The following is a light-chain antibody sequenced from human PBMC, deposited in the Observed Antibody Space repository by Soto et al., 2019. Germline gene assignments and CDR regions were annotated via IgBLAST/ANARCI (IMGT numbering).Light chain of an antibody. CDR3: QSYDNRLSGSWV. Sequence: QSVLTQPPSVSGAPGQSITISCTGSSSNIGAGFDVHWYQQLPGTAPKLLIFGNNNRPSGIPDRFSGSKSGTSASLAITGLQDEDEADYYCQSYDNRLSGSWVFGGGTKVTV. J-gene: IGLJ3*02. CDR2: GNN. V-gene: IGLV1-40*01. CDR1: SSNIGAGFD.